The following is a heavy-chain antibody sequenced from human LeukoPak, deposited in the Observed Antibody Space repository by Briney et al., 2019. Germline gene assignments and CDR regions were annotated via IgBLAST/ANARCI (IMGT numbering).Heavy chain of an antibody. D-gene: IGHD3-10*01. CDR1: GFTFSSYA. CDR2: ISGSGGST. V-gene: IGHV3-23*01. Sequence: GGSLTLSCAASGFTFSSYAMSWVRQAPGKGLEWVSPISGSGGSTYYADSVKGRFTISSDTTNNTLLLHMNRLTADTTAVYYAAKDAPGINYCGSGSHLWGQGTLVTVSS. CDR3: AKDAPGINYCGSGSHL. J-gene: IGHJ4*02.